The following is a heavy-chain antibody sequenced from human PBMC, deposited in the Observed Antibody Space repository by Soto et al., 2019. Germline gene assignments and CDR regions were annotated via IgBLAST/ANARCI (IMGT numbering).Heavy chain of an antibody. J-gene: IGHJ6*03. Sequence: EVQLLESGGGLVQPGGSLRLSCAASGFTFGTYAMKWLRQAPGRGLECVSFISGSGRTTYYADSVKGRFTVSRDNSKNTMYLQMNSLRAEDTALYYCAKFRGPSSSHYYMDVWGKGTTVTVSS. V-gene: IGHV3-23*01. CDR2: ISGSGRTT. CDR1: GFTFGTYA. D-gene: IGHD3-16*01. CDR3: AKFRGPSSSHYYMDV.